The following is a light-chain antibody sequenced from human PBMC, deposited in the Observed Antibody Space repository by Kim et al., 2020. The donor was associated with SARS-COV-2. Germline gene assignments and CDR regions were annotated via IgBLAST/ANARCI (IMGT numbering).Light chain of an antibody. Sequence: DIQMTQSPSSLSASVGDRVTISCRASQGVDIWLAWYQQKPGKAPKSLISGASNLRSGVPSRFSGSGSGTDFTLTINSLQPEDFATYYCLQYSTYPLTFGQGTRLEIK. CDR2: GAS. CDR1: QGVDIW. CDR3: LQYSTYPLT. J-gene: IGKJ5*01. V-gene: IGKV1D-16*01.